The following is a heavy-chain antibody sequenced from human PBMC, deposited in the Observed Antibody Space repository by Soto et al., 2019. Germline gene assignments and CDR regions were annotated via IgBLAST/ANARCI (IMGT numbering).Heavy chain of an antibody. J-gene: IGHJ3*02. D-gene: IGHD3-10*01. V-gene: IGHV3-15*01. CDR2: IKSKTDGGTT. CDR1: GFTFSNAW. Sequence: EVQLVESGGGLVKPGGSLRLSCAASGFTFSNAWMSWVRQAPGKGLEWVGRIKSKTDGGTTDYAAPVKGRFTISRDDSKNTQYLQMNSLKTEDTAVYYCTTSMGRITMVRGAIAAFDMWGQGTMVTVSS. CDR3: TTSMGRITMVRGAIAAFDM.